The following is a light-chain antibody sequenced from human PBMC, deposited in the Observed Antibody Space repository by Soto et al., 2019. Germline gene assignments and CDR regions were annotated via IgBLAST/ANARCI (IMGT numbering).Light chain of an antibody. Sequence: EIVLTQSPDTLSLSPGDRATLSCRASQSIGSYLAWYQQKPGQAPRLLIYDASNRATGIPARFSGGGSGTDFTVTIGSLEPEDFAVYYCLQRSDWPPITFGQGTRLDSK. CDR2: DAS. J-gene: IGKJ5*01. V-gene: IGKV3-11*01. CDR3: LQRSDWPPIT. CDR1: QSIGSY.